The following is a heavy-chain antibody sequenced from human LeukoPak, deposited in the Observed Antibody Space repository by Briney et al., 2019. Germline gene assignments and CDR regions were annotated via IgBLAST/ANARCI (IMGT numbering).Heavy chain of an antibody. CDR1: GFTFSSYG. Sequence: GGSLRLSCAASGFTFSSYGMHWVRQAPGKGLEWVAFIRYDGSNKYYADSVKGRFTISRDNSKNTLYLQMNSLRAEDTAVYYCAKDKWGSSSGGFDYWGQGTLVTVSS. V-gene: IGHV3-30*02. D-gene: IGHD6-6*01. CDR3: AKDKWGSSSGGFDY. J-gene: IGHJ4*02. CDR2: IRYDGSNK.